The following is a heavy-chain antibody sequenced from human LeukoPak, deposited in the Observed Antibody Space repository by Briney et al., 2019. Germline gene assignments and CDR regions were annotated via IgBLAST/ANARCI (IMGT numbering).Heavy chain of an antibody. CDR2: IYYSGST. V-gene: IGHV4-59*08. D-gene: IGHD3-22*01. CDR3: ARLYYYDSSGYYYGVGGFDY. J-gene: IGHJ4*02. Sequence: SETLSLTCTVSGGSISRYYWSWIRQPPGKGLEWIGYIYYSGSTNYNPSLKSRVTISVDTSKNQFSLKLSSVTAADTAVYYCARLYYYDSSGYYYGVGGFDYWGQGTLVSVSS. CDR1: GGSISRYY.